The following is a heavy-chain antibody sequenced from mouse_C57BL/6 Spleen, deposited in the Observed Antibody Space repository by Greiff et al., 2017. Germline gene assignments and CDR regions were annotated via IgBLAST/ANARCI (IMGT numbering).Heavy chain of an antibody. CDR1: GYSITSGYY. CDR3: AIRSYYFDY. J-gene: IGHJ2*01. D-gene: IGHD1-1*01. V-gene: IGHV3-6*01. Sequence: EVQLQESGPGLVKPSQSLSLTCSVTGYSITSGYYWNWIRQFPGNKLEWMGYISYDGSNNYNPSLKNRISITRDTSKNQFFLKLNSVTTEDTATYYCAIRSYYFDYWGQGTTLTVSS. CDR2: ISYDGSN.